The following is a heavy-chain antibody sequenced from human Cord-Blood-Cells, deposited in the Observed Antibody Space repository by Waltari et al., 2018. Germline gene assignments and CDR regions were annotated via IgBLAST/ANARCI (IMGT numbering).Heavy chain of an antibody. J-gene: IGHJ1*01. CDR3: ARDRDSSSFGDFQH. Sequence: QVQLVQSGAEVKKPGSSVKVSCKASGGTSSSYAISWVRHAPGQGLEWMGRIIPILGIANYAQKFQGRVTITADKSTSTAYMELSSLRSEDTAVYYCARDRDSSSFGDFQHWGQGTLVTVSS. CDR1: GGTSSSYA. D-gene: IGHD6-6*01. V-gene: IGHV1-69*09. CDR2: IIPILGIA.